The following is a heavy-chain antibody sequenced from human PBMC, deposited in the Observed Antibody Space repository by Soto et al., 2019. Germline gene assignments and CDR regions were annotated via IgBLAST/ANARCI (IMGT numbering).Heavy chain of an antibody. D-gene: IGHD4-17*01. CDR1: GFTFSSYA. V-gene: IGHV3-23*01. J-gene: IGHJ6*02. Sequence: PGGSLRLSCAASGFTFSSYAMSWVRQAPGKGLEWVSAISGSGGSTYYADSVKGRFTISRDNSKNTLYLQMNSLRAEDTAVYYCAPNPTRYYYYGMDVWGQGTTVTVSS. CDR2: ISGSGGST. CDR3: APNPTRYYYYGMDV.